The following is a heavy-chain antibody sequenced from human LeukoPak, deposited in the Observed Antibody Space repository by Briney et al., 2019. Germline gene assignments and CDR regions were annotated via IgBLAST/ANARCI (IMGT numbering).Heavy chain of an antibody. J-gene: IGHJ5*02. D-gene: IGHD2-15*01. CDR1: GFTFSSYG. CDR2: ISGSGGST. Sequence: GGSLRLSCAASGFTFSSYGMSWVRQAPGKGLEWVSAISGSGGSTYYADSVKGRFTISRDNSKSTLSLQMNSLRAEDTAIYYCAKHPYEGYCSGGSCWNNWFDPWGQGTLVTVSS. CDR3: AKHPYEGYCSGGSCWNNWFDP. V-gene: IGHV3-23*01.